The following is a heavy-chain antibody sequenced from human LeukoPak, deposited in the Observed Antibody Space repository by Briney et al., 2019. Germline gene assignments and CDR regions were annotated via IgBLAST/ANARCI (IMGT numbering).Heavy chain of an antibody. Sequence: GGSLRLSCAASGFTVSSNYMSWVRQAPGKGLEWVAFIRNDGIKKYYADSVKGRFTISRDNSKNTLYLQVKSLRAEDTAVYYCAKDLNYGDLLDYWGQGTLVTVSS. CDR1: GFTVSSNY. CDR2: IRNDGIKK. J-gene: IGHJ4*02. D-gene: IGHD4-17*01. CDR3: AKDLNYGDLLDY. V-gene: IGHV3-30*02.